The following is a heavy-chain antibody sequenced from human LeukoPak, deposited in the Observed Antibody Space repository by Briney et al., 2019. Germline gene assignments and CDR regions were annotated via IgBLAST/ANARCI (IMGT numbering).Heavy chain of an antibody. J-gene: IGHJ4*02. CDR2: ISWNSGSI. CDR3: AKGSVHNYDFWGGYYWTFDY. CDR1: GFTFDDYA. V-gene: IGHV3-9*01. Sequence: PGGSLRLSCAASGFTFDDYAMHWVRQAPGKGLEWVSGISWNSGSIGYADSVKGRFTISRDNAKNSLYLQMNSLRAEDTALYYCAKGSVHNYDFWGGYYWTFDYWGEGTLVTVSS. D-gene: IGHD3-3*01.